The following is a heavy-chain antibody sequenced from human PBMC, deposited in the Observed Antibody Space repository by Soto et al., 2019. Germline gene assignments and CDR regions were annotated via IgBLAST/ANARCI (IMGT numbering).Heavy chain of an antibody. CDR2: IKSKADGGTP. J-gene: IGHJ3*01. Sequence: GSLRLSCAASGFTFSNAWMSWVRQAPGKGLEWGGRIKSKADGGTPDYAAPVKGRFTISRDDSKNTLYLQMNSLETEDTAVYYCTTFDVWGQGTMVTVSS. V-gene: IGHV3-15*01. CDR1: GFTFSNAW. CDR3: TTFDV.